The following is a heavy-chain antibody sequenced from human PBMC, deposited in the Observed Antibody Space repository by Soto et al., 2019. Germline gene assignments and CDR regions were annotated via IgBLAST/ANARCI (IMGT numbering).Heavy chain of an antibody. CDR2: IRSKTNNYAT. V-gene: IGHV3-73*02. J-gene: IGHJ4*02. D-gene: IGHD3-16*01. CDR3: TRHVDKNTGEDFDC. CDR1: GFTFSGSA. Sequence: EVQLVESGGDLVQSGGSLRLSCAVYGFTFSGSAMHWVRQASGKGLEWVGRIRSKTNNYATAYAASVKGRVTIPRDDSKNIAYLQMNSLKTEDAAVFYCTRHVDKNTGEDFDCWGQGSLVTVSS.